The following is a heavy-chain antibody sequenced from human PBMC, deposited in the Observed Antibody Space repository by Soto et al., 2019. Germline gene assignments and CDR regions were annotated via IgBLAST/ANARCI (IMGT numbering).Heavy chain of an antibody. D-gene: IGHD3-9*01. V-gene: IGHV3-33*01. J-gene: IGHJ4*02. Sequence: GGSLRLSCAASGFTFSNYGMHWVRQAPGKGLEWVAVIWYDGSNKYYADSVRGRFTISRDDAKSHVYLEMNDLRPDDTALYYCARAHPRGRYFDWLIFPLGYWGRGALVTVSS. CDR2: IWYDGSNK. CDR1: GFTFSNYG. CDR3: ARAHPRGRYFDWLIFPLGY.